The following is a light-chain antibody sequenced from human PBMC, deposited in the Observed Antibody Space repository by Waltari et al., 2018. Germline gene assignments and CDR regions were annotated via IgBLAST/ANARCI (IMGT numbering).Light chain of an antibody. CDR3: QQYYGTPHT. CDR2: WAS. J-gene: IGKJ2*01. Sequence: DIVMTKSPDSLAVSLGERATINCKSSQSVFYFSNNTNYLAWYQQKPGQPPKLLIYWASTRESGVPDRFSGSGSGTDFTLTISSLQAEDVAVYYCQQYYGTPHTFGQGTKLEIK. CDR1: QSVFYFSNNTNY. V-gene: IGKV4-1*01.